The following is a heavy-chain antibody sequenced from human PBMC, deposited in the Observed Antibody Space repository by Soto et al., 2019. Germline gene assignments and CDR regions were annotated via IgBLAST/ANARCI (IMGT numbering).Heavy chain of an antibody. CDR1: GFTFSTYA. V-gene: IGHV3-23*01. J-gene: IGHJ3*02. D-gene: IGHD7-27*01. CDR2: ISGNGRTT. Sequence: PGGSLRLSCAASGFTFSTYAMSWVRQAPGKGLEWVSVISGNGRTTSYANSVRGRFTISRDNSKNTLYLQMNSLSDDDTAVYYCAKDQLGIRSPFDIWGQGTVVTVSS. CDR3: AKDQLGIRSPFDI.